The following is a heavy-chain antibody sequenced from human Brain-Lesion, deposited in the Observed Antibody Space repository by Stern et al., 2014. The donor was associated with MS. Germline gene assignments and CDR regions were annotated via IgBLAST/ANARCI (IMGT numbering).Heavy chain of an antibody. CDR3: AGEEDIRYCSGGSCTGNWFDP. CDR2: IYYSGNT. Sequence: QLQLQESGPGLVKPSETLSLTCTVAGGSVSSTSYALAWIRQPPGKGLEWIGTIYYSGNTYYSPSLKSRPPNSLNTSKNHFPLQLGLVTAADTAVYYCAGEEDIRYCSGGSCTGNWFDPWGQGTLVTVSS. J-gene: IGHJ5*02. D-gene: IGHD2-15*01. CDR1: GGSVSSTSYA. V-gene: IGHV4-39*02.